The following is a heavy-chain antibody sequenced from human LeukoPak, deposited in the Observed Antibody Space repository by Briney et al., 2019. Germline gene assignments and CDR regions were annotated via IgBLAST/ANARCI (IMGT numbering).Heavy chain of an antibody. Sequence: GRSLRLSCAASGINFSSCTMHWVRQAPGKGLQYVAVISFDGTTKLYADAVRGRFTISRDNSKNTLYLQVDSLRTEDTAVYYCARDYSGGGLDYWGQGTLVTASS. CDR2: ISFDGTTK. J-gene: IGHJ4*02. CDR3: ARDYSGGGLDY. CDR1: GINFSSCT. D-gene: IGHD3-10*01. V-gene: IGHV3-30*04.